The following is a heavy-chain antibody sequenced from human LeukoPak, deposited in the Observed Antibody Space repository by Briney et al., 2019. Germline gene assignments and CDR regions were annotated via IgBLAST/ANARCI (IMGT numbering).Heavy chain of an antibody. CDR2: IYYSGST. J-gene: IGHJ4*02. Sequence: SETLSLTCTVSGGSISSYYWSWIRQPPGKGLKWIGYIYYSGSTNYNPSLKSRVTISVDTSKNQFSLKLSSVTAADTAVYYCASPYDSSGYYNYWGQGTLVTVSS. CDR1: GGSISSYY. CDR3: ASPYDSSGYYNY. D-gene: IGHD3-22*01. V-gene: IGHV4-59*01.